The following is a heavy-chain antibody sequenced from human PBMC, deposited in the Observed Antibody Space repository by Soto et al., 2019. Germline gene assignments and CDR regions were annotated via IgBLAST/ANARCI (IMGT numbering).Heavy chain of an antibody. CDR1: GGSISSYY. J-gene: IGHJ3*01. Sequence: QVQLQESGPGLVKPSETLSLTCTVSGGSISSYYWSWIRQPPGKGLEWIGYIFYSGSTNYNPSLTSRVTPAVDTPRPPFPLKLSSVPAAVTAVYYCARVYGLAAFDFWGQGTMVTVSS. CDR3: ARVYGLAAFDF. CDR2: IFYSGST. V-gene: IGHV4-59*08. D-gene: IGHD1-20*01.